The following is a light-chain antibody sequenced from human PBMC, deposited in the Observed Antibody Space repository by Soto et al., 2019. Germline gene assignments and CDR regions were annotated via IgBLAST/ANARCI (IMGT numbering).Light chain of an antibody. CDR3: QQYYSTPFT. CDR1: QTIFYTSSNKNY. V-gene: IGKV4-1*01. J-gene: IGKJ3*01. Sequence: DIVMTQSPDSLAVSLGERATIHCKSSQTIFYTSSNKNYLAWYQQRPGQPPKLLIYWASDRESGVPNRFSGSGSGTDFTLTISGLQAEDVALYYCQQYYSTPFTFGHGTRLDIK. CDR2: WAS.